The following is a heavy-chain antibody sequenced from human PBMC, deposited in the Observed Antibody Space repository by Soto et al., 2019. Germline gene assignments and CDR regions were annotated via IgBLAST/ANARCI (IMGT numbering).Heavy chain of an antibody. J-gene: IGHJ4*02. V-gene: IGHV3-30-3*01. D-gene: IGHD6-19*01. CDR1: GFTFSSYT. CDR3: ARGAGIAVAGTPFEY. CDR2: ISYDGSNK. Sequence: QVQLVESGGGVVQPGRSLRLSCAASGFTFSSYTMHWVRQAPGKGLEWVAAISYDGSNKYYADSVKGRFTISRDNSKNTLYVQMNSLRGEDTAVYYCARGAGIAVAGTPFEYWGQGTLVTVSS.